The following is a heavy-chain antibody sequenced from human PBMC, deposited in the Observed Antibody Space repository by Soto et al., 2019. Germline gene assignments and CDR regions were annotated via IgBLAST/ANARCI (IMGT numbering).Heavy chain of an antibody. J-gene: IGHJ6*02. CDR2: IYYSGST. D-gene: IGHD2-15*01. CDR3: ARDQYCSGGSCYFGYYGMDV. Sequence: QVQLQESGPGLVKPSQTLSLTCTVSGGSISSGDYYWSWIRQPPGKGLEWIGYIYYSGSTYYNPSLKSRVTISVDTSKNQFSLQLSSVTAADTAVYYCARDQYCSGGSCYFGYYGMDVWGQGTTVTVSS. CDR1: GGSISSGDYY. V-gene: IGHV4-30-4*01.